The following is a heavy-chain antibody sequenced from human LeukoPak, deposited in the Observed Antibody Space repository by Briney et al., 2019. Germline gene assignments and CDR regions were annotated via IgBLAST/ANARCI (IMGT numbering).Heavy chain of an antibody. CDR1: GDSVSSNSAA. Sequence: SQTLSLTCAISGDSVSSNSAAWNWIRQSPSRGLEWLGGTYYRSKWYNDYAVSVKSRITINPDTSKNQFSLQLNSVTPEDTAVYYCARVRYYYGSGSYTTFDYWGQGTLVAVSS. D-gene: IGHD3-10*01. J-gene: IGHJ4*02. CDR2: TYYRSKWYN. V-gene: IGHV6-1*01. CDR3: ARVRYYYGSGSYTTFDY.